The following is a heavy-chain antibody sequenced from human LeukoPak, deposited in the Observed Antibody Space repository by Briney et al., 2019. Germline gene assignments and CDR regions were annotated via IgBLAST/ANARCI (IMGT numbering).Heavy chain of an antibody. CDR3: ARKWSSRDWFDP. Sequence: ASVTVSFTSSGYIFTTYSIHWVRQPPGQGHEWMGMINPRGDATIYAQKFHGRVTMTSDTSTTTVYMELSSLRSEDTGLYYCARKWSSRDWFDPWGQGTLVTVSS. CDR1: GYIFTTYS. J-gene: IGHJ5*02. D-gene: IGHD2-8*01. V-gene: IGHV1-46*01. CDR2: INPRGDAT.